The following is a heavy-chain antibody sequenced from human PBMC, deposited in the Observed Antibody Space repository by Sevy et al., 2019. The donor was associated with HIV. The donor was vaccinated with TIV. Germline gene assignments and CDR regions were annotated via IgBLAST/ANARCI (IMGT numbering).Heavy chain of an antibody. CDR2: ISWNSGSI. CDR1: GFTFDDYA. CDR3: AKAYSSSPKDRFDY. Sequence: GGSLRLSCAASGFTFDDYAMHWVRQAPGKGLEWVSGISWNSGSIGYADSVKGRFTISRDNAKNSLYLQMNSLRAEDMALYYCAKAYSSSPKDRFDYWGQGTLVTVSS. V-gene: IGHV3-9*03. D-gene: IGHD6-13*01. J-gene: IGHJ4*02.